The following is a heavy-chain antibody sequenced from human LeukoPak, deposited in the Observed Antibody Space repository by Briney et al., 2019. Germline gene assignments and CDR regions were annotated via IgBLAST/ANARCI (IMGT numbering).Heavy chain of an antibody. D-gene: IGHD3-22*01. CDR2: VRYDGSNK. CDR3: AKDHYDSSGYYEKYFDY. CDR1: GFTFGCYG. Sequence: PGGSLRLSCAAPGFTFGCYGMHWVRQAPGKGLEWVASVRYDGSNKYYADSVKGRFTISRDNSKNTLYLQMNSLRAEDAAVYYCAKDHYDSSGYYEKYFDYWGQGTLVTVSS. V-gene: IGHV3-30*02. J-gene: IGHJ4*02.